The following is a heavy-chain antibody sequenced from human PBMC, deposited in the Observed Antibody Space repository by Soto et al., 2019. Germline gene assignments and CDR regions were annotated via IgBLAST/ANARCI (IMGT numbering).Heavy chain of an antibody. V-gene: IGHV4-34*01. CDR2: INHSGST. CDR1: GGSFSGYY. D-gene: IGHD2-2*01. J-gene: IGHJ6*02. Sequence: PSENLSLTCGVYGGSFSGYYWSWIRQTPGKGLEWIGEINHSGSTNYNPSLKSRVTISVDTSKNQFSLKLSSVTAADTAVYYCASTAAVYADYYGMDVWGQGTTVTVS. CDR3: ASTAAVYADYYGMDV.